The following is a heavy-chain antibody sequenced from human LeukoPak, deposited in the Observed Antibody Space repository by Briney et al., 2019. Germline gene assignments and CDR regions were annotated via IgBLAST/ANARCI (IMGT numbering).Heavy chain of an antibody. D-gene: IGHD6-19*01. Sequence: SQTLPLTCAISGDSVSSKSAAWNWIRQSPSRGLEWLGRTYYRSKWYNDYAVSVKSRITINADTSKNQFSLQLNSVTPEDTAVYYCARVKEAFSARDAFDIWGQGSMVTVSS. V-gene: IGHV6-1*01. J-gene: IGHJ3*02. CDR2: TYYRSKWYN. CDR1: GDSVSSKSAA. CDR3: ARVKEAFSARDAFDI.